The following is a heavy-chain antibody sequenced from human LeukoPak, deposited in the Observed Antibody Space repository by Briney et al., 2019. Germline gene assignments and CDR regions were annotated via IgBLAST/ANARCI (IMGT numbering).Heavy chain of an antibody. J-gene: IGHJ6*02. CDR2: IKQDGSEK. V-gene: IGHV3-7*01. CDR1: GFTFSSYW. D-gene: IGHD3-3*01. Sequence: GGSLRLSCAASGFTFSSYWMSWVRQAPGKGLEWVANIKQDGSEKYYVDSVKGRFTISRDNAKNSLYLQMNSLRAEDTAVYYCARDKDFWSGYLTYYYYGMDVWGQGTTVTVSS. CDR3: ARDKDFWSGYLTYYYYGMDV.